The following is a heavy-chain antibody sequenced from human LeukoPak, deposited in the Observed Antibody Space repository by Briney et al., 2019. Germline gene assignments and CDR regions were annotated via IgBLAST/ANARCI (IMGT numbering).Heavy chain of an antibody. Sequence: SETLSLTCTVSGGSISSYFWSWIRQPAGKGLEWIGRIYSSGSNNYNPSLKSRVTMSLDASKNHLSLNLSSVTAADTAVYYCAREPTSGREPTSGRPLDYWGQGTLVTVSS. CDR3: AREPTSGREPTSGRPLDY. V-gene: IGHV4-4*07. J-gene: IGHJ4*02. CDR1: GGSISSYF. D-gene: IGHD5-12*01. CDR2: IYSSGSN.